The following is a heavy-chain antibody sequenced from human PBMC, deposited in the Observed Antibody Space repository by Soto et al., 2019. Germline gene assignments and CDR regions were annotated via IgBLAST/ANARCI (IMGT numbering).Heavy chain of an antibody. CDR2: ISGSGGST. V-gene: IGHV3-23*01. J-gene: IGHJ4*02. CDR3: AKHIVGATYFDY. D-gene: IGHD1-26*01. CDR1: GFTCSIYV. Sequence: PGGSLRLSCAASGFTCSIYVMSWVRQAPGKGLEWVSAISGSGGSTYYADSVKGRFTISRDNSKNTLYLQMNSLRAEDTAVYYCAKHIVGATYFDYWGQGTLVTVSS.